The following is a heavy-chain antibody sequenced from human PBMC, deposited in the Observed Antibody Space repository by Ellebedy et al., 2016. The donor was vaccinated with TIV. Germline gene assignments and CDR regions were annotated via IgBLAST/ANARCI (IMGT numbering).Heavy chain of an antibody. CDR2: ISHDGSSQ. J-gene: IGHJ4*02. V-gene: IGHV3-30-3*01. Sequence: GESLKISCVASGFTFDSYAMHWVRQAPGKGLEWVAVISHDGSSQYYADSVKGRFTVSRDNSMTTVYLEMNSLRAEDTAVYYCWRDFSHYGSGSYITHWGQGTLVTVSS. D-gene: IGHD3-10*01. CDR3: WRDFSHYGSGSYITH. CDR1: GFTFDSYA.